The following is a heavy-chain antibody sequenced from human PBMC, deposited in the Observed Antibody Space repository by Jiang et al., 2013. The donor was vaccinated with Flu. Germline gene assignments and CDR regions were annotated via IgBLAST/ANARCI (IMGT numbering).Heavy chain of an antibody. CDR3: ARLLGYCSGGSCYSEAYFDY. CDR1: GYSFTSYW. J-gene: IGHJ4*02. V-gene: IGHV5-10-1*03. CDR2: IDPSDSYT. D-gene: IGHD2-15*01. Sequence: VQLVESGAEVKKPGESLRISCKGSGYSFTSYWISWVRQMPGKGLEWMGRIDPSDSYTNYSPSFQGHVTISADKSISTAYLQWSSLKASDTAMYYCARLLGYCSGGSCYSEAYFDYWGQGTLVTVSS.